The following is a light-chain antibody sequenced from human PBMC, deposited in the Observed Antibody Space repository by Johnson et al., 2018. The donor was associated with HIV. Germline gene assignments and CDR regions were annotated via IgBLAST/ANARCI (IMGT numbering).Light chain of an antibody. V-gene: IGLV1-51*02. J-gene: IGLJ1*01. CDR3: GTWDSSLSAVP. CDR2: ENN. Sequence: QSVLTQPPSVSAAPGQKVTISCSGSSSNIGNNYVSWYQQLAGTAPKLLIYENNKRPSGIPDRFSGSKSGTSATLGITGLQTGDEADYYCGTWDSSLSAVPFGTGTKVTVL. CDR1: SSNIGNNY.